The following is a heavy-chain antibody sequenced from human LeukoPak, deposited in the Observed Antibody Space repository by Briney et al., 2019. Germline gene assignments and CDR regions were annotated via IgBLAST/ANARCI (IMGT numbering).Heavy chain of an antibody. J-gene: IGHJ4*02. CDR3: ARVETSGGANCYALDY. D-gene: IGHD2-2*01. Sequence: PGGSLRLSCAASGFTFSSYAMTWVRQAPDKGLERVSAISGSDGSTYYADSVKGRFTISRDDSQNTLYLQMNSLSAEDTAVYYCARVETSGGANCYALDYWGQETLVTVSS. CDR2: ISGSDGST. CDR1: GFTFSSYA. V-gene: IGHV3-23*01.